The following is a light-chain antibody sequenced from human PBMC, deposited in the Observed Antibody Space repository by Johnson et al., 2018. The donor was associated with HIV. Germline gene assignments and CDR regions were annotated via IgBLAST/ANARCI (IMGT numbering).Light chain of an antibody. CDR3: GTCDSSLSAFYG. Sequence: QSVLTQPPSVSAASGQKATLSCSANRANIAYNYVSCYQQLPRTAPTVRGYENNTRPPGIPDRFSSSQSVPAAPLGVPPIHTRDESHCSCGTCDSSLSAFYGFGSGTKVTVL. J-gene: IGLJ1*01. V-gene: IGLV1-51*02. CDR2: ENN. CDR1: RANIAYNY.